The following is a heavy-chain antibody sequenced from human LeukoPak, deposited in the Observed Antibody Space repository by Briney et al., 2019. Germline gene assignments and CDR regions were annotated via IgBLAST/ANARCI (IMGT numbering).Heavy chain of an antibody. CDR1: GGSISSTGYY. D-gene: IGHD1-1*01. J-gene: IGHJ5*02. CDR3: ATLTTPGWFNP. V-gene: IGHV4-39*07. CDR2: IYYNGST. Sequence: SETLSLTCTVSGGSISSTGYYWGWIRQPPGKGLEWIGNIYYNGSTYYNPSLKSRVTISVDTSKNQFSLKLSSVTAADTAVYYCATLTTPGWFNPWGQGTLVTVSS.